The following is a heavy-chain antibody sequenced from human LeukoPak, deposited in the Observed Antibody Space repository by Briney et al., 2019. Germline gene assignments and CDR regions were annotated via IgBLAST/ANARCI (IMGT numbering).Heavy chain of an antibody. Sequence: GGSLRLSCAASGFTFSSYAMSWVRQAPGKGVEWVSAISGSGGSTYYADSVKGRFTISRENCKNTLYLQMNSLRAEDTAVYYCAKVLPSAYYFDYWGQGTLVTVSS. CDR1: GFTFSSYA. CDR3: AKVLPSAYYFDY. CDR2: ISGSGGST. V-gene: IGHV3-23*01. D-gene: IGHD6-19*01. J-gene: IGHJ4*02.